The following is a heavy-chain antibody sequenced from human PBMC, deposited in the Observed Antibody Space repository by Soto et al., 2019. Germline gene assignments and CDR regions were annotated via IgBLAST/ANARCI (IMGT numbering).Heavy chain of an antibody. CDR1: GFTFSNAW. D-gene: IGHD6-19*01. Sequence: PGGSLRLSCAASGFTFSNAWMNWVRQAPGKGLEWVGRFKSKTDGGTTYYAALLKGRFTISRDDSKNTLYLQMNSLKTEDTAVYYFTTFLRLVRAAPAYYYYYGMDVWGQGTTVTVSS. V-gene: IGHV3-15*07. CDR3: TTFLRLVRAAPAYYYYYGMDV. J-gene: IGHJ6*02. CDR2: FKSKTDGGTT.